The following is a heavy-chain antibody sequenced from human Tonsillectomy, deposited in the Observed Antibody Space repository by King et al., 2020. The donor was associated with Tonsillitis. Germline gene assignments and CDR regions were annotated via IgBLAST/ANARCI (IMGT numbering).Heavy chain of an antibody. CDR1: GFTFSAYG. CDR3: AKDLEVFAYYYDPHGYYSPNSLDY. J-gene: IGHJ4*02. V-gene: IGHV3-30*02. Sequence: VQLVESGGGVVQPGGSLRLSCAASGFTFSAYGMHWVRQAPGKGLEWVAFIQFDGTNKYYADSVKGRFTISRDNSKNTLFLQMDSLSAEDTAAYYCAKDLEVFAYYYDPHGYYSPNSLDYWGPGTLVTVSS. CDR2: IQFDGTNK. D-gene: IGHD3-22*01.